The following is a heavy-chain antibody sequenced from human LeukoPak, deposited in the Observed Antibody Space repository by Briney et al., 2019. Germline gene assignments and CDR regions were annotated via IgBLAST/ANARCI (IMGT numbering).Heavy chain of an antibody. CDR2: IWYDGSNK. Sequence: GGSLRLSCAASGFTFSSYGMHWVRQAPGKGLEWVVVIWYDGSNKYYADSVKGRFTISRDNSKNTLYLQMNSLRAEDTAVYYCARSSGWYYYYYMDVWGKGTTVTVSS. J-gene: IGHJ6*03. CDR3: ARSSGWYYYYYMDV. V-gene: IGHV3-33*01. CDR1: GFTFSSYG. D-gene: IGHD6-19*01.